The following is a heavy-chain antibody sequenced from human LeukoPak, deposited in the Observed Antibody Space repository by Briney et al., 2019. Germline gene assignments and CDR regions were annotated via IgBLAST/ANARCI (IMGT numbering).Heavy chain of an antibody. CDR1: GFTFSTYD. CDR3: TRDNNRKDDY. Sequence: GGSLRLSCAASGFTFSTYDMHWVRQATGKGLEWVSGIGTAGDTYYPGSVKGRFTISRENAKNSFYLQMNSLRAEDTAVYYCTRDNNRKDDYWGQGTLVTVSS. V-gene: IGHV3-13*01. J-gene: IGHJ4*02. D-gene: IGHD1-14*01. CDR2: IGTAGDT.